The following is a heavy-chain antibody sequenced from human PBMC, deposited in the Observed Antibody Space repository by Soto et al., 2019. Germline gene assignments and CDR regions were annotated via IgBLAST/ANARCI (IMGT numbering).Heavy chain of an antibody. J-gene: IGHJ4*02. V-gene: IGHV3-7*03. Sequence: GGSLRLSCVASGFTFISSFMGWIRQAPGKGLEWVANINQDGGVTYYVDSVEGRFTISRDNTKDSLYLQMNSLRGEDTAIYYCARYYRGSGRYFFGYWGQGTPVTVSS. CDR2: INQDGGVT. CDR3: ARYYRGSGRYFFGY. CDR1: GFTFISSF. D-gene: IGHD6-19*01.